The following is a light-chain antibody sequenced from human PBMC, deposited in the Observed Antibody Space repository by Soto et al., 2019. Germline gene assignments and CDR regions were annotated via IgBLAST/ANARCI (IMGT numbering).Light chain of an antibody. Sequence: QSALTQPASVSGSPGQSITISCTGTNSDVGGYNFVSWYQQHPGKAPKVIIYDVTNRPSGVSNRFSGSKSGNTASLTISGLRAEDEADYYCCSFTSTTARVFGGGTKLTVL. V-gene: IGLV2-14*03. CDR3: CSFTSTTARV. J-gene: IGLJ3*02. CDR2: DVT. CDR1: NSDVGGYNF.